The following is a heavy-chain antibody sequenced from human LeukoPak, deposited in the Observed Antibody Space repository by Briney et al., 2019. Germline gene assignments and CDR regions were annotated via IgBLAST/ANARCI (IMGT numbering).Heavy chain of an antibody. J-gene: IGHJ1*01. V-gene: IGHV3-23*01. CDR1: GFSFGSYA. Sequence: GGSLRLSCVASGFSFGSYAMSWVRQAPGKGLEWVSLISTSSRTHYADSMKGRFTISRDNSRNTLYLQINSLRAEDTAVYYCAKDLDSTGSWPPEYFQHWGQGSPVTVSS. CDR2: ISTSSRT. CDR3: AKDLDSTGSWPPEYFQH. D-gene: IGHD3-22*01.